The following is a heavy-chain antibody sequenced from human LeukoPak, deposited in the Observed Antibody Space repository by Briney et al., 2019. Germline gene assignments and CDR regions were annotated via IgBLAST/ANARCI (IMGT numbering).Heavy chain of an antibody. D-gene: IGHD3-10*01. CDR3: ARDLGSGFDY. Sequence: ASVKVSCKVSGHILTELSIHWVRQAPGKGLEWMGRIIPILGIANYAQKFQGRVTITADKSTSTAYMELSSLRSEDTAVYYCARDLGSGFDYWGQGTLVTVSS. J-gene: IGHJ4*02. V-gene: IGHV1-69*04. CDR2: IIPILGIA. CDR1: GHILTELS.